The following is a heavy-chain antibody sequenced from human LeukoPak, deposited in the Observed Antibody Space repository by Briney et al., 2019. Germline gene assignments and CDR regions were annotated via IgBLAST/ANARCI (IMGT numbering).Heavy chain of an antibody. Sequence: GGSLRLSCAASGFTFSDYYMSWIRQAPEKGLEWVSYISSSGSTIYYADSVKGRFTISRDNAKNSLYLQMNSLRAEDTAVYYCARAGPRYCTNGVCYTYYGMDVWGQGTTVTVSS. D-gene: IGHD2-8*01. J-gene: IGHJ6*02. CDR3: ARAGPRYCTNGVCYTYYGMDV. CDR2: ISSSGSTI. CDR1: GFTFSDYY. V-gene: IGHV3-11*01.